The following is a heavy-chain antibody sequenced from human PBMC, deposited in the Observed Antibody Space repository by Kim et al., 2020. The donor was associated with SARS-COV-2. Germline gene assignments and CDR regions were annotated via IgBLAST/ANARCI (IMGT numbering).Heavy chain of an antibody. J-gene: IGHJ4*02. V-gene: IGHV3-7*01. CDR2: IKQDGSEK. Sequence: GGSLRLSCAASGFTFSSYWMSWVRQAPGKGLEWVANIKQDGSEKYYVDSVKGRSTISRDNAKHSLYLQMNSLRAEDTAVYYCARVRDYGGNSLDYWGQGTLVTVSS. CDR3: ARVRDYGGNSLDY. CDR1: GFTFSSYW. D-gene: IGHD4-17*01.